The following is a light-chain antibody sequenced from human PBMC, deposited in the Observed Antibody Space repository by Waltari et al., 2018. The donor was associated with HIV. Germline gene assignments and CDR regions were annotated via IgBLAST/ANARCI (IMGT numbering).Light chain of an antibody. CDR2: GAS. J-gene: IGKJ5*01. Sequence: EIVMTQSPATLAVSPGESATLSCRASQSVGTKLAWYQQKPGQAPRLLIYGASIRATGIPARFSGSGSGMEFTLTISSLQSEDFDVYYCQQNSSWLPITFGQGTRLEI. CDR1: QSVGTK. V-gene: IGKV3-15*01. CDR3: QQNSSWLPIT.